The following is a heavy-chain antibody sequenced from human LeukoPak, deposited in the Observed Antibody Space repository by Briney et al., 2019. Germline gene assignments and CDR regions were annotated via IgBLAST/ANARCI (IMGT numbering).Heavy chain of an antibody. D-gene: IGHD4-11*01. CDR2: ISAYNGNT. CDR3: ATRRSTARGFDY. V-gene: IGHV1-18*01. CDR1: GYTFTSYG. Sequence: ASVKVSCKASGYTFTSYGINRVRQAPGQGPEWMGWISAYNGNTNYAQKFQGRVTMTRDTSISTAYMELSRLRSDDTAVYYCATRRSTARGFDYWGQGTLVTVSS. J-gene: IGHJ4*02.